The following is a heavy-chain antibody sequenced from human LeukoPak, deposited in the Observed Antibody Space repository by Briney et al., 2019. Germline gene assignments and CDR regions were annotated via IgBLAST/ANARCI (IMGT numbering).Heavy chain of an antibody. CDR3: YGEVTSDFRYFDL. CDR2: IYYSGST. D-gene: IGHD3-10*01. V-gene: IGHV4-39*03. CDR1: GGSISSSSYY. J-gene: IGHJ2*01. Sequence: SETLSLTCTVSGGSISSSSYYWGWIRQPPGKGLEWIGSIYYSGSTYYNPSLKSRVTISVDTSKSQFPLKLTSVTAADTAVYYCYGEVTSDFRYFDLWGRGTLVTVSS.